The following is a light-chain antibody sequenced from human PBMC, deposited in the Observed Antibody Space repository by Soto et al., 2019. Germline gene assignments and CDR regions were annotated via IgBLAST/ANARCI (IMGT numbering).Light chain of an antibody. CDR1: QDITNY. CDR2: DAS. J-gene: IGKJ5*01. CDR3: QQYDDIPPT. Sequence: DKQMTQSPSSLTASVGDSVTITCQASQDITNYLNWYQQKPGKAPKLLIYDASNLEPGVPSRFSGRGSGADFTFSISSLQPEDIATYYCQQYDDIPPTFGQGTRLEIK. V-gene: IGKV1-33*01.